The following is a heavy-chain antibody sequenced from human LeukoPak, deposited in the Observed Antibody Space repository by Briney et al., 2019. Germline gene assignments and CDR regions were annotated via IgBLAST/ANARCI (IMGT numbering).Heavy chain of an antibody. Sequence: SETLSLTCTVSGGSMSSFYWDWIRQPAGKGLQWIGRIYTSGVTNYNPSLKSRIIMSVDTSKNQFSLKLSSVTAADTAVYYCAREWTSGDGSGYPYYFDYWGPGTLVTVSS. CDR3: AREWTSGDGSGYPYYFDY. CDR2: IYTSGVT. CDR1: GGSMSSFY. V-gene: IGHV4-4*07. D-gene: IGHD3-22*01. J-gene: IGHJ4*02.